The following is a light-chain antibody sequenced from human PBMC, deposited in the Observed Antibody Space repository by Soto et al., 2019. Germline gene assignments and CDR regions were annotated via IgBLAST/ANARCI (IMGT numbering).Light chain of an antibody. CDR1: SSDIGPYTY. V-gene: IGLV2-14*01. J-gene: IGLJ1*01. CDR3: SSYTSTSTLDV. CDR2: DVS. Sequence: SALTQPASVSGSPGQSITISCTGTSSDIGPYTYVSWYQQHPGKAPRLMIYDVSNRPSGISNRFSGSKSGNTASLTISGLQAEDEADYYCSSYTSTSTLDVFGAGTKVTVL.